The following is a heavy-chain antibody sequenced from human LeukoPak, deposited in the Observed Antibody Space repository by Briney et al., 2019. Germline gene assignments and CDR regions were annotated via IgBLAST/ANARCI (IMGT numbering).Heavy chain of an antibody. V-gene: IGHV1-69*01. D-gene: IGHD2-15*01. CDR3: ARALGYCSGGSCGYDAFDI. J-gene: IGHJ3*02. CDR2: IIPIFGTA. Sequence: SVKVSCKASGGTFSSYAISWVRQAPGQGLEWMGGIIPIFGTATYAQKFQGRVTITADESTSTAYMELSSLRSEDTAVYYCARALGYCSGGSCGYDAFDIWGQGTMVTVSS. CDR1: GGTFSSYA.